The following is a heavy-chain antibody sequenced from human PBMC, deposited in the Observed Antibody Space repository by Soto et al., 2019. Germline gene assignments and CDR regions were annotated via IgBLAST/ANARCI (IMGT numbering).Heavy chain of an antibody. CDR1: GFDFSSHG. J-gene: IGHJ4*02. Sequence: EVQLVESGGGLGKPGESLRLSCAASGFDFSSHGMNWVRQAPGKGLEWVSFISNGGGHIKYADSVKGRFTISRDNAKNTLYLQMNSLRAGDRAVYYCTGGVGYCSTTNCSQGYYFDYWGQGTLVTVSS. CDR3: TGGVGYCSTTNCSQGYYFDY. D-gene: IGHD2-2*03. CDR2: ISNGGGHI. V-gene: IGHV3-21*01.